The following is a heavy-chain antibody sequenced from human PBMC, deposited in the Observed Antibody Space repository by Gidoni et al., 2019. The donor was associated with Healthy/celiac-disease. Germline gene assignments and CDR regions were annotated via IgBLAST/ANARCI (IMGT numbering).Heavy chain of an antibody. CDR3: ARGRYSYGTYFDY. V-gene: IGHV4-61*01. D-gene: IGHD5-18*01. J-gene: IGHJ4*02. CDR1: GGSVSSGSYY. CDR2: IYYSGST. Sequence: QVQLQESGPGLVKPSETLSLTCTVSGGSVSSGSYYWSWIRQPPGKGLEWIGYIYYSGSTNYNPSLKSRVTISVDTSKNQFSLKLSSVTAADTAVYYCARGRYSYGTYFDYWGQGTLVTVSS.